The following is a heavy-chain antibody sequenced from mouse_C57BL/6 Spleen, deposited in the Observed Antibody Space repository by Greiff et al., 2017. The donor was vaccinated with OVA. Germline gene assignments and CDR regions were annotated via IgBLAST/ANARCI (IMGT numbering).Heavy chain of an antibody. D-gene: IGHD1-1*01. CDR1: GYTFTSYD. J-gene: IGHJ2*01. Sequence: VKLVESGPELVKPGASVKLSCKASGYTFTSYDINWVKQRPGQGLEWIGWIYPRDGSTKYNEKFKGKATLTVDTSSSTAYMELHSLTSEDSAVYFCARWDSIYYGSSYDYFDYWGQGTTLTVSS. CDR2: IYPRDGST. V-gene: IGHV1-85*01. CDR3: ARWDSIYYGSSYDYFDY.